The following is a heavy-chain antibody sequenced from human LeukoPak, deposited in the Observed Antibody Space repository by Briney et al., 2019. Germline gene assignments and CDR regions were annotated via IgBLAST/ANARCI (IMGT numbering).Heavy chain of an antibody. CDR2: IYYSGST. D-gene: IGHD3-22*01. Sequence: SETLSLTCTVSGGSISSSSYYWGWIRQPPGKGLEWIGSIYYSGSTYYNPSLKSRVTISVDTSKNQFSLKLSSVTAADTAVYYCARWVHSYDSSGYYSRYYYYYMDVWGKGTTVTVSS. CDR1: GGSISSSSYY. V-gene: IGHV4-39*07. J-gene: IGHJ6*03. CDR3: ARWVHSYDSSGYYSRYYYYYMDV.